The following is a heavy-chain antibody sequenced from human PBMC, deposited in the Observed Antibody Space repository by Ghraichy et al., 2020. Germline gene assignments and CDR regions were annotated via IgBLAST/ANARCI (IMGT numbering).Heavy chain of an antibody. D-gene: IGHD6-13*01. J-gene: IGHJ4*02. CDR3: ARAQGRAAGGRYYFDY. CDR2: INPNSGGT. V-gene: IGHV1-2*02. Sequence: ASVKVSCKASGYTFTGYYMHWVRQAPGQGLEWMGWINPNSGGTNYAQKFQGRVTMTRDTSISTAYMELSRLRSDDTAVYYCARAQGRAAGGRYYFDYWGQGTLVTVSS. CDR1: GYTFTGYY.